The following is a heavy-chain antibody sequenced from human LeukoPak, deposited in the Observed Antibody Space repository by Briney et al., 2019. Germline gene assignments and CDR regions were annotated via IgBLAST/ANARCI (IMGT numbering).Heavy chain of an antibody. V-gene: IGHV1-2*02. CDR1: GYTFTGYY. Sequence: ASVKVSCKASGYTFTGYYMHWVRQAPGQGLEWMGWINPNSGGTNYAQKFQGRVTMTRDTSISTAYMELSRLRSDDTAVYYCARGIAAADPYNWFDPWGQGTLVTVSS. CDR3: ARGIAAADPYNWFDP. CDR2: INPNSGGT. D-gene: IGHD6-13*01. J-gene: IGHJ5*02.